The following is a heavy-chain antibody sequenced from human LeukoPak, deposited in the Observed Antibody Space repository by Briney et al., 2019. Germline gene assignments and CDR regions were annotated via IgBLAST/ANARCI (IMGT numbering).Heavy chain of an antibody. CDR3: ARDRRPRGSGRDYYMDV. J-gene: IGHJ6*03. CDR2: INPSGGSA. CDR1: GYTFTSYY. V-gene: IGHV1-46*01. Sequence: WASVKVSCKASGYTFTSYYMHWVRQAPGQGLEWMGIINPSGGSASYAQKFQGRVTMTRDMSTSTVYMELSSLRSEDTAVYYCARDRRPRGSGRDYYMDVWGKGTTVTVSS. D-gene: IGHD3-10*01.